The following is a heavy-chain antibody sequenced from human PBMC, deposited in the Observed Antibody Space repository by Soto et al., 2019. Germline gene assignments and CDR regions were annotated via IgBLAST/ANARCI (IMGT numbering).Heavy chain of an antibody. V-gene: IGHV1-18*01. Sequence: ASVKVSCKASGYTFTSYGISWVRQAPGQGLEWMGWISAYNGNTNYAQKLQGRVTMTTDTSTSTAYMELRSLRSEDTAVYYSARDSHSSSWYPSYNCFDPWGQGPLVTVSS. CDR3: ARDSHSSSWYPSYNCFDP. CDR2: ISAYNGNT. J-gene: IGHJ5*02. CDR1: GYTFTSYG. D-gene: IGHD6-13*01.